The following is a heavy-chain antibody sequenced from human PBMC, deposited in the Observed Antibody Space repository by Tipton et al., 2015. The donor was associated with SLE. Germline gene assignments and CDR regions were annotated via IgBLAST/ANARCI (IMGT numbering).Heavy chain of an antibody. D-gene: IGHD2-8*02. Sequence: GSLRLSCAASGFMFSSYAMRWIRQSPGKGLEWIGEIDHSGSTNYNPSLESRVTISIDKSRNQFSLRLNSVTAADTAVYYCARDVGGYNTGWFPYYFDYWGQGTLVTVSS. J-gene: IGHJ4*02. CDR1: GFMFSSYA. CDR2: IDHSGST. CDR3: ARDVGGYNTGWFPYYFDY. V-gene: IGHV4-4*02.